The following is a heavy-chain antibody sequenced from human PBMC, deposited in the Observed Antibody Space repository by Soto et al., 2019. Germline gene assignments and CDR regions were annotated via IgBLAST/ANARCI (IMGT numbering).Heavy chain of an antibody. CDR1: GFPLSGYA. D-gene: IGHD6-6*01. Sequence: EVQLAESGGGLAKPGGSLGLSCPASGFPLSGYARDWFRQAPGKGLEYVSGISSNGVGTYYANSVQGRFTISRDNSKNTVYLQMGSLRPEDMAVYYCARRARPDFYYMDVWGKGTTVTVSS. V-gene: IGHV3-64*01. CDR3: ARRARPDFYYMDV. J-gene: IGHJ6*03. CDR2: ISSNGVGT.